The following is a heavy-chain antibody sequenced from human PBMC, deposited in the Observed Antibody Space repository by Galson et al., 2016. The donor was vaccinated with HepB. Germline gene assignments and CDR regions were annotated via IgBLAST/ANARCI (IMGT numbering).Heavy chain of an antibody. D-gene: IGHD6-13*01. CDR2: MYYSGSP. CDR3: ARDRGIAAVGDDPFEI. CDR1: GGSMRNYH. J-gene: IGHJ3*02. V-gene: IGHV4-59*01. Sequence: TLSLTCTVSGGSMRNYHWSWIRQPPGKGPECIGYMYYSGSPKYNPSLKSRVTMLVDTSKNQFYLKLTSVPAADTAVYYCARDRGIAAVGDDPFEIWGQGTMVTVSS.